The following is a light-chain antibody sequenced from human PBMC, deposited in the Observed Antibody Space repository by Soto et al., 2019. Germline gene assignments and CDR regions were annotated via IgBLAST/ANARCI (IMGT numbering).Light chain of an antibody. Sequence: EIVLTQSPGTLSLSPGERATLSCRASQSVSSYLAWYQQKPGQAPRLLIYGASSRSTGIPDRFSGSGSGTEFTLTISRLEPEDFAVYYCKQYGRPSRTFGQGTKVEIK. CDR2: GAS. CDR1: QSVSSY. J-gene: IGKJ1*01. CDR3: KQYGRPSRT. V-gene: IGKV3-20*01.